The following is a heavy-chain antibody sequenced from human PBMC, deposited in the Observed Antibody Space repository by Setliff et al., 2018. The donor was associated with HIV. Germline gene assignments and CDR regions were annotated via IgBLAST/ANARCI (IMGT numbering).Heavy chain of an antibody. J-gene: IGHJ6*03. CDR2: INAGNGNT. V-gene: IGHV1-3*03. CDR1: GYTFTSYA. D-gene: IGHD3-22*01. CDR3: ARATNYYDSSNYYVDV. Sequence: ASVKVSCKASGYTFTSYAMHWVRQAPGQRLEWMGWINAGNGNTKYSQEFQGRVTITRDTSASTAYMELSSLRSEDMAVYYCARATNYYDSSNYYVDVWGKGTTVTVSS.